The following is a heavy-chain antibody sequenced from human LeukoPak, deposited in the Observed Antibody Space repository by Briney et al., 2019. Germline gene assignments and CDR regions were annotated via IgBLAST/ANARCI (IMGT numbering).Heavy chain of an antibody. CDR3: ARESRGYSYGHDYFDY. CDR1: GFTFSSYW. D-gene: IGHD5-18*01. Sequence: QPGGSLRLSCAASGFTFSSYWMHWVRQAPGKGLVWVSRINSDGSSTSYADSVKGRFTISRDNAKNTLYLQMNSLRAEDTAVYYCARESRGYSYGHDYFDYWGQGTLVTVSS. J-gene: IGHJ4*02. V-gene: IGHV3-74*01. CDR2: INSDGSST.